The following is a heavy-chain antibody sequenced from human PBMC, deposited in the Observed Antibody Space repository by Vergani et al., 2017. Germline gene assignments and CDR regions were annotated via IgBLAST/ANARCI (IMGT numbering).Heavy chain of an antibody. J-gene: IGHJ3*02. D-gene: IGHD2-15*01. CDR1: GDSVSSNSAA. Sequence: QVQLQQSGPGLVKPSQTLSLTCAISGDSVSSNSAAWNWIRQSPSRGLEWLGRTYYRSKWYNDYAVSVKSRITINPDTSKNQFSLQLNSVTPEDTAVYYCARGAYCSGGSCYFSFGDPQGIYAFDIWGQGTMVTVSS. CDR2: TYYRSKWYN. CDR3: ARGAYCSGGSCYFSFGDPQGIYAFDI. V-gene: IGHV6-1*01.